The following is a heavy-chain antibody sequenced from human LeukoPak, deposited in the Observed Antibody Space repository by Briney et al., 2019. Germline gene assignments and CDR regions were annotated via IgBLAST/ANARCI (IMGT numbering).Heavy chain of an antibody. CDR1: GGTFNSYA. J-gene: IGHJ5*02. Sequence: ASVKVSCKASGGTFNSYAISWVRQAPGQGLEWMGGIIPIFGTPKYAQKYQGRVTVTADESTSTAYMELSSLRSEDTAVYYCARTPDLWFGENWFDPWGQGTLVTVSS. CDR2: IIPIFGTP. CDR3: ARTPDLWFGENWFDP. V-gene: IGHV1-69*13. D-gene: IGHD3-10*01.